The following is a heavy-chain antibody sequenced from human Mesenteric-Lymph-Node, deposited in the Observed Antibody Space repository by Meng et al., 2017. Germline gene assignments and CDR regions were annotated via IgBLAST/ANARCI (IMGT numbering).Heavy chain of an antibody. CDR2: IYHSGGT. J-gene: IGHJ4*02. CDR1: GGSISISTW. V-gene: IGHV4-4*02. D-gene: IGHD6-19*01. CDR3: ARDPYATGWAG. Sequence: QGPPQGSGPGLVKPSQTLSLTCAVSGGSISISTWWSWVRQPPGKGLEWIGEIYHSGGTNYNPSLRGRVTISLDKSKNQFSLTLRSVTAADTAVYYCARDPYATGWAGWGQGTLVTVSS.